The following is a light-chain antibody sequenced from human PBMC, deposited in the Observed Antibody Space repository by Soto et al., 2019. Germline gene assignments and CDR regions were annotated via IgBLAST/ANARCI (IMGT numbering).Light chain of an antibody. CDR1: QAFTNY. V-gene: IGKV1-8*01. CDR2: TVF. CDR3: LQYHTYPWT. J-gene: IGKJ1*01. Sequence: IRMTQSPSSLSASTGDTVTITCRASQAFTNYLAWYQQKPGEAPKLLIHTVFILQTAVPSRFSGSGSGTDFTLTISYLQSEDFATYYCLQYHTYPWTFGQGTKVEI.